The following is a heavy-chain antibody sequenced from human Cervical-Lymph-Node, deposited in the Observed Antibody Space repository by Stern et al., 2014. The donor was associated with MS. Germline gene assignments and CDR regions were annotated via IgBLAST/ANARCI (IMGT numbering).Heavy chain of an antibody. CDR3: ARGAYCGGDCYWGWFDS. CDR2: IIPLFGAA. CDR1: GDTFSDHS. Sequence: VQLVQSEAEVKRPGSSVTVSCKSSGDTFSDHSISWVRRAPGHGLEWVGGIIPLFGAADYAQMFQGRVTITADESTTTAYMELSSLRSEDTAMYYCARGAYCGGDCYWGWFDSWGQGTLVTVSS. V-gene: IGHV1-69*01. J-gene: IGHJ5*01. D-gene: IGHD2-21*02.